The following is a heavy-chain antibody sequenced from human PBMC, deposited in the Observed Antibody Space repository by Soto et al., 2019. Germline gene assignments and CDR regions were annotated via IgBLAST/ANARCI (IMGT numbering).Heavy chain of an antibody. V-gene: IGHV3-20*01. CDR2: INWNGGST. Sequence: GGSLRLSCAASGVTFDDYGMSWFRQAPGKGLEWVSGINWNGGSTGYADSVKGRFTISRDNAKNSLYLQMNSLRAEDTALYHCARTTYSSSRSPNWFDPWGQGTLVTVSS. CDR1: GVTFDDYG. CDR3: ARTTYSSSRSPNWFDP. D-gene: IGHD6-13*01. J-gene: IGHJ5*02.